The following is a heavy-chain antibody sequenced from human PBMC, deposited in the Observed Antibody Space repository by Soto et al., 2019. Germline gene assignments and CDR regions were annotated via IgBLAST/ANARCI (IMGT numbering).Heavy chain of an antibody. J-gene: IGHJ5*02. CDR3: ARGYYDFWSGYYTSWFDP. CDR2: IYYSGST. V-gene: IGHV4-59*01. Sequence: SETLSFTCTVSGGSISSYYWSWIRQPPGKGLEWIGYIYYSGSTNYNPSLKSRVTISVDTSKNQFSLKLSSVTAADTAVYYCARGYYDFWSGYYTSWFDPWGQGTLVTVSS. D-gene: IGHD3-3*01. CDR1: GGSISSYY.